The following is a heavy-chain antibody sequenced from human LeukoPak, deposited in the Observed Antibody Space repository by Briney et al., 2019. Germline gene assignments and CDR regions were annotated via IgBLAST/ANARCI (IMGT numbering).Heavy chain of an antibody. CDR2: VNTDGSAT. CDR3: ARGGQGAVDY. CDR1: GFTFSSNW. D-gene: IGHD3-16*01. V-gene: IGHV3-74*01. J-gene: IGHJ4*02. Sequence: PGGSLRLSCAASGFTFSSNWMHWVRQAPGKGLVWVSYVNTDGSATTYADSVKGRFTISRDNAKNTLYLQMNSLRAADTAVYYCARGGQGAVDYWGQGTLVTVSS.